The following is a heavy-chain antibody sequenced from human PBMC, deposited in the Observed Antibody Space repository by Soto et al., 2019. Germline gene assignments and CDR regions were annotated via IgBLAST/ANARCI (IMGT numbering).Heavy chain of an antibody. CDR3: AREGRSEGNYYYYYYMDV. V-gene: IGHV4-59*01. Sequence: PEETLSLTCTVSGGSISSYYWSWIRQPPGKGLEWIGYIYYSGSTNYNPSLKSRVTISVDTSKNQFSLKLSSVTAADTAVYYCAREGRSEGNYYYYYYMDVWGKGTTVTVSS. CDR1: GGSISSYY. J-gene: IGHJ6*03. CDR2: IYYSGST.